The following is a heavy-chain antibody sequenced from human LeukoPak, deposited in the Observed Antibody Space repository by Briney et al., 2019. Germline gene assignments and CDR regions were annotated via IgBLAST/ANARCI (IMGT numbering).Heavy chain of an antibody. CDR1: GGSISSSSYY. CDR3: ARAYYDFWSGYYSAYYMDV. D-gene: IGHD3-3*01. CDR2: IYYSGST. J-gene: IGHJ6*03. V-gene: IGHV4-39*07. Sequence: PSETLSLTCTVSGGSISSSSYYWGWIRQPPGKGLEWIGSIYYSGSTYYNPSLKSRVTISVDTSKNQFSLKLSSVTAADTAVYYCARAYYDFWSGYYSAYYMDVWGKGTTVTVSS.